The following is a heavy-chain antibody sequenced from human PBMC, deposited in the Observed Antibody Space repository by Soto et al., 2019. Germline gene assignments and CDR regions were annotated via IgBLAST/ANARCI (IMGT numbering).Heavy chain of an antibody. CDR2: FDPEDGET. CDR1: GYTLTELS. CDR3: ATENYYGSGSYYKY. V-gene: IGHV1-24*01. D-gene: IGHD3-10*01. J-gene: IGHJ4*02. Sequence: ASVKVSCKVSGYTLTELSMHWVRQAPGQGLEWMGGFDPEDGETIYAQKFQGRVAMTEDTSTDTAYMELSSLRSEDTAVYYCATENYYGSGSYYKYWGQGTLVTVSS.